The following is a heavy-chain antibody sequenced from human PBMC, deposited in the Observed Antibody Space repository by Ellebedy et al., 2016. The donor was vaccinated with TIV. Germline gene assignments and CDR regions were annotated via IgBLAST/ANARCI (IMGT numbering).Heavy chain of an antibody. Sequence: MPSETLSPTCTVSGGSLSGPLNVYYWTLIRQPPGKGLEWIGNIYYSGSTNYSPSLKSRVTLSVDTSKKQFSLKLTSVTAADTAVYYCARGYVFGFAVAGHYFDYWGRGTLVTVSS. CDR1: GGSLSGPLNVYY. J-gene: IGHJ4*02. CDR2: IYYSGST. D-gene: IGHD6-19*01. CDR3: ARGYVFGFAVAGHYFDY. V-gene: IGHV4-61*08.